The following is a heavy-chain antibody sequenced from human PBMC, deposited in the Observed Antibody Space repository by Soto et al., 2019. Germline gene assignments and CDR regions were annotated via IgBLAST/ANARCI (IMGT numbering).Heavy chain of an antibody. CDR2: IYYSGST. Sequence: PSVTLSLTSTVSGGTISSRGYCWSWIRQFPGKGLEWIGYIYYSGSTYYNSSLKSRVTISLDTSKNQFSLKLSSVTAADTAVYYCARTRAVWFDPWGQGTLVTVSS. J-gene: IGHJ5*02. CDR1: GGTISSRGYC. D-gene: IGHD6-19*01. CDR3: ARTRAVWFDP. V-gene: IGHV4-30-4*08.